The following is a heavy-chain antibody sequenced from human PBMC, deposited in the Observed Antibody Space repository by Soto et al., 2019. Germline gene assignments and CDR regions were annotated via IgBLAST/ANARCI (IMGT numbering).Heavy chain of an antibody. V-gene: IGHV3-53*01. J-gene: IGHJ4*02. CDR3: ARDRNYFDY. Sequence: EVQLVESGGGLIQPGGSLRLSCAASGFTVYDNQMSWVRQAPGKGLEWGSIMYGGGRTYYADSVKGRFTISIDNSKNTLYLQMNSLRAGDTAVYYCARDRNYFDYWGQGTPVTVSS. CDR2: MYGGGRT. CDR1: GFTVYDNQ.